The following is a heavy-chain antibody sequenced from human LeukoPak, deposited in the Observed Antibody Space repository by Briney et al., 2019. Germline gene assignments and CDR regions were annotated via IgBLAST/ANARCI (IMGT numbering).Heavy chain of an antibody. CDR2: ICSSSSYT. CDR3: ARDSVRGILTGYSETPDYYYYYGMDV. Sequence: LSLTCAVYGGSFSGYYWSWIRQAPGKGLEWVSYICSSSSYTNYADSVKGRFTISRDNAKNSLYLQMNSLRAEDTAVYYCARDSVRGILTGYSETPDYYYYYGMDVWGQGTTVTVSS. D-gene: IGHD3-9*01. CDR1: GGSFSGYY. V-gene: IGHV3-11*06. J-gene: IGHJ6*02.